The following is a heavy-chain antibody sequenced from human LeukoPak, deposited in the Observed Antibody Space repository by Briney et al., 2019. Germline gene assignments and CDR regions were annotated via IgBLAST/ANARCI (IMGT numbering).Heavy chain of an antibody. CDR3: ARDSPRRRFIVGAEGFDY. CDR1: GYTFTSYG. J-gene: IGHJ4*02. D-gene: IGHD1-26*01. Sequence: ASVKVSCKASGYTFTSYGISWVRQAPGQGLEWMGWISAYNGNTNYAQKLQGRVTMTTDTSTSTAYMELRSLRSDDTAVYYCARDSPRRRFIVGAEGFDYWGQGTLVTASS. CDR2: ISAYNGNT. V-gene: IGHV1-18*01.